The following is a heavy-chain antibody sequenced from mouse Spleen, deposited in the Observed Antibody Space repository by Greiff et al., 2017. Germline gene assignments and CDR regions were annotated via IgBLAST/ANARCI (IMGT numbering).Heavy chain of an antibody. CDR2: IYPRSGNT. V-gene: IGHV1-81*01. J-gene: IGHJ2*01. CDR1: GYTFTSYG. Sequence: VKLMESGAELARPGASVKLSCKASGYTFTSYGISWVKQRTGQGLEWIGEIYPRSGNTYYNEKFKGKATLTADKSSSTAYMELRSLTSEDSAVYFCARSGGLGRYDGYYFFDYWGQGTTLTVSS. D-gene: IGHD2-3*01. CDR3: ARSGGLGRYDGYYFFDY.